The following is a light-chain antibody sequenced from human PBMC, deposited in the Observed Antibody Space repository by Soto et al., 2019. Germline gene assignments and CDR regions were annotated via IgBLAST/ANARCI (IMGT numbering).Light chain of an antibody. Sequence: TKSPSTLSVSLGERVTLSCRGSESVSNSYLAWYQQKPGQAPRLLIYDASNRATGVPARFSGSGSGTEFTLTIISLQPDDFSAYYCQQYYSCETFGQGTKVDIK. CDR3: QQYYSCET. CDR1: ESVSNSY. V-gene: IGKV3D-7*01. J-gene: IGKJ1*01. CDR2: DAS.